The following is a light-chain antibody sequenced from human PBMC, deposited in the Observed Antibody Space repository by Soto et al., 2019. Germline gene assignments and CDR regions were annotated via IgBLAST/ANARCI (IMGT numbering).Light chain of an antibody. V-gene: IGLV2-14*01. CDR1: SSDVGGYNY. CDR3: SSYTSSIS. CDR2: DVN. J-gene: IGLJ2*01. Sequence: QSALTQPASVSGSPGQSITISCTGTSSDVGGYNYVSWYQQHPGKAPKLMIYDVNTRPSGVSYRFSGSKSGNTASLTISGLQAEDEADYYCSSYTSSISFGGGTKLTVL.